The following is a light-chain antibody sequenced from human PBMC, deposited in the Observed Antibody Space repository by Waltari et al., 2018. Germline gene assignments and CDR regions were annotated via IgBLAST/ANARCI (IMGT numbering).Light chain of an antibody. V-gene: IGKV3-15*01. CDR3: QQYNNWRFT. CDR2: GAS. CDR1: QSVSSN. Sequence: EVVMTQSPATLSVSPGQRATLFCRASQSVSSNLAWYQQKPGQAPRLLIYGASTRSTGIPARFSGSGSGTEFSLTISSLQSEDFAVYYCQQYNNWRFTFGPG. J-gene: IGKJ3*01.